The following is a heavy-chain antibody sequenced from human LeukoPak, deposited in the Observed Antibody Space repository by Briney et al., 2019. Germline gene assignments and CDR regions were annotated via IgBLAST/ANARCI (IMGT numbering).Heavy chain of an antibody. D-gene: IGHD6-19*01. V-gene: IGHV3-23*01. CDR3: AKGLAVAGHFDY. CDR2: ISDSGGST. J-gene: IGHJ4*02. Sequence: PGGSLRLSCSASGFPFSSYAMHWVRQAPGKGLEYVSAISDSGGSTYYADSVKGRFTISRDKSKNTLYLQMNSLRAEDTAVYYCAKGLAVAGHFDYWGQGTLVTVSS. CDR1: GFPFSSYA.